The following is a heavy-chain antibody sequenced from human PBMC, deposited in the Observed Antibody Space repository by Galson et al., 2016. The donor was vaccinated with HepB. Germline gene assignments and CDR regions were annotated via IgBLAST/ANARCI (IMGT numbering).Heavy chain of an antibody. CDR3: AREPPLGTLFGVVTTYYYYGMDV. J-gene: IGHJ6*02. D-gene: IGHD3-3*01. V-gene: IGHV3-48*03. CDR1: GFTFTGFQ. Sequence: SLRLSCAASGFTFTGFQMNWVRQAPGKGLEWISYISSSDSPVHYADSVKGRFTISRDNAKNSVYLQMNILRAEDTAVYYCAREPPLGTLFGVVTTYYYYGMDVWGQGTTVTVSS. CDR2: ISSSDSPV.